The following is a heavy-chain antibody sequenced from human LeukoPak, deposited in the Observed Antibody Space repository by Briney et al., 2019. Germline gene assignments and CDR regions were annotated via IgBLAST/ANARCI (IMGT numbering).Heavy chain of an antibody. CDR2: IYSGGNT. V-gene: IGHV3-53*05. CDR3: ARTVSSAWSPFDY. CDR1: GLTVSSNY. D-gene: IGHD6-13*01. J-gene: IGHJ4*02. Sequence: PGGSLRLSRAASGLTVSSNYMSSVRQAPGKGLEWVSVIYSGGNTYYADSVKGRFTISRDNSKNTLYLQMNSLRAEDTAVYYCARTVSSAWSPFDYWGQGTMVTVSS.